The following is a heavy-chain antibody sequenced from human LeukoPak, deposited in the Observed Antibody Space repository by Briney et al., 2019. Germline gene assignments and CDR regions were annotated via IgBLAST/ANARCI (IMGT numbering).Heavy chain of an antibody. Sequence: GGSLKLSCAASGFTVSSNYMSWVRQAPGKGLEWVAIIYSTGGTYYADSVRGRFTISRDSSKNTVSLHMNSLRAEDTAIYYCASGGLGARKYYSDPFHYWGQGTLVTVSS. D-gene: IGHD3-10*01. CDR1: GFTVSSNY. CDR2: IYSTGGT. V-gene: IGHV3-53*01. J-gene: IGHJ4*02. CDR3: ASGGLGARKYYSDPFHY.